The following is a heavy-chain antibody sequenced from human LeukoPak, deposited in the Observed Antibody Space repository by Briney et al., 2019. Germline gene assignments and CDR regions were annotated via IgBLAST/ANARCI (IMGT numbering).Heavy chain of an antibody. CDR2: ISVYNGHT. V-gene: IGHV1-18*01. CDR3: ARGLSSGWYYFDY. D-gene: IGHD6-19*01. J-gene: IGHJ4*02. CDR1: GYTFTSYG. Sequence: ASVKVSCKASGYTFTSYGISWVRQAPGQGLEWMGWISVYNGHTNYAQKLQGRVTMTTDTSTSTAYMELRSLRYDDTALYYCARGLSSGWYYFDYWGQGTLVTVSS.